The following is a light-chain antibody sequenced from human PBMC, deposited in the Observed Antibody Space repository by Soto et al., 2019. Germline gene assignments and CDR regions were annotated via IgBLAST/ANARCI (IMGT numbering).Light chain of an antibody. J-gene: IGKJ2*01. V-gene: IGKV3-20*01. CDR3: QQYGRSPTYT. CDR2: GAS. CDR1: QSVSSSY. Sequence: EIVLTQSPGTLSLSPGERATLSCRASQSVSSSYLAWYQQKPGQAPRLLIYGASSRATGIPDRFSGSASGTDFTLTISRLEPEDFAVYYCQQYGRSPTYTFGQGTKLEIK.